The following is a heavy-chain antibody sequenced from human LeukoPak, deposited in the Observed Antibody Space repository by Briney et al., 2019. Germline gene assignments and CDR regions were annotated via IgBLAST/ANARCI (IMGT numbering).Heavy chain of an antibody. CDR2: INHSGST. CDR3: TREGTAMVFGGFDP. Sequence: SETLSLTCAVYGGSFSGYYWSWIRQPPGKGLEWIGEINHSGSTNYNPSLKSRVTISVDTSKNQFSLKLSSVTAADTAVYYCTREGTAMVFGGFDPWGQGTLVTVSS. D-gene: IGHD5-18*01. CDR1: GGSFSGYY. V-gene: IGHV4-34*01. J-gene: IGHJ5*02.